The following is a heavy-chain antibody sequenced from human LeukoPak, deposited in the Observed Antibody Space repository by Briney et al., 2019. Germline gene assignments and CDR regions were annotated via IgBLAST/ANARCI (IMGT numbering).Heavy chain of an antibody. CDR3: ARDSGYSYYGDPRGWFDP. CDR1: GGSISSGGYY. V-gene: IGHV4-31*03. D-gene: IGHD4-17*01. CDR2: IYYSGST. J-gene: IGHJ5*02. Sequence: PSETLSLTCTVPGGSISSGGYYWGWIRQHPGKGLEWIGYIYYSGSTYYNPSLKSRVTISVDTSKNQFSLKLSSVTAADTAVYYCARDSGYSYYGDPRGWFDPWGQGTLVTVSS.